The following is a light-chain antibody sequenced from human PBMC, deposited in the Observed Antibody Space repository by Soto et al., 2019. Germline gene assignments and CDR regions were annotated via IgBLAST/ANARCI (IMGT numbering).Light chain of an antibody. Sequence: QSVLTQPPSVAGAPGQRVTISCTGSSSNIGAGYDVHWYQQLPGTAPQLLIHGNSNRPSGVPDRFSGAKSGTSASLAITGLQAEDEADYYCQSYDSSLSGVFGGGTKLTVL. CDR2: GNS. V-gene: IGLV1-40*01. J-gene: IGLJ2*01. CDR1: SSNIGAGYD. CDR3: QSYDSSLSGV.